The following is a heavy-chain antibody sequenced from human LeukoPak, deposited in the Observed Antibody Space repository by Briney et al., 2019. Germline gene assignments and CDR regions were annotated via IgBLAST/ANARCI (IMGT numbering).Heavy chain of an antibody. CDR1: GFTFSSYA. CDR3: ARVGSLAARRLYYYGMDV. D-gene: IGHD6-6*01. CDR2: ISYDGSNK. V-gene: IGHV3-30*14. Sequence: GGSLRLSCAASGFTFSSYAMHWVRQAPGKGLEWVAVISYDGSNKYYADSVKGRFTISRDNSKNTLYLQMNSLRAEDTAVYYCARVGSLAARRLYYYGMDVWGQGTTVTVSS. J-gene: IGHJ6*02.